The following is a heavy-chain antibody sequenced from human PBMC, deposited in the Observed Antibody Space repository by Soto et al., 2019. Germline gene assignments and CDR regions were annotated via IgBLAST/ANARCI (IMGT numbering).Heavy chain of an antibody. CDR3: AVPAASVAGASGSYYYYGMDV. D-gene: IGHD6-19*01. Sequence: SESLSLICTVSGGSISSSSYYWGWIRQPPGKGLEWIGYIYYSGSPYYNPSLKSRVTISVDTSKNQFSLKLSSVTAADTAVYYCAVPAASVAGASGSYYYYGMDVWGQGTTVTV. CDR1: GGSISSSSYY. CDR2: IYYSGSP. V-gene: IGHV4-39*01. J-gene: IGHJ6*02.